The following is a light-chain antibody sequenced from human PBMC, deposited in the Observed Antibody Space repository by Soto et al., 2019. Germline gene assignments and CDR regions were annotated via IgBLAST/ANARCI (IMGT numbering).Light chain of an antibody. CDR2: DVT. J-gene: IGLJ1*01. CDR3: CSYGGSFPYV. CDR1: SSDVGGYDY. Sequence: QSALTQPPSVSGSPGQSVTISCTGTSSDVGGYDYVSWYQQRPGKAPKLLIYDVTKRPSGVPDRFSGSKSRNTASLTISGLQAEDEADFYCCSYGGSFPYVFGTGTKLTVL. V-gene: IGLV2-11*01.